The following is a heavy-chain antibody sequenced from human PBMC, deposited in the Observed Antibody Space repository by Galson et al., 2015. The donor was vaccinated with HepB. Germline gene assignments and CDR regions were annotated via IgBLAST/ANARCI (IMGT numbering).Heavy chain of an antibody. V-gene: IGHV3-23*01. Sequence: SLRLSCAASGFTFSRYAMSWVRQAPGKGLEWVSGISGSAGYTNSADSMKGRFTISRDNSRDTLYLQMNSLRVEDTAVYYSAKDVSSSSVWYFDLWGRGTLVTVSS. CDR3: AKDVSSSSVWYFDL. CDR2: ISGSAGYT. CDR1: GFTFSRYA. D-gene: IGHD6-6*01. J-gene: IGHJ2*01.